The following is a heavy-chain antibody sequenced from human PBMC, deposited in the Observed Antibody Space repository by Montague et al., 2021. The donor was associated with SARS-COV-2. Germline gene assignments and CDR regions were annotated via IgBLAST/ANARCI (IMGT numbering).Heavy chain of an antibody. CDR3: ARGRQHFNMIVVVMTGGEYYFDX. D-gene: IGHD3-22*01. Sequence: SETLSLTSAVYGGSFSDNYWSWIRKPPGKGLEWIGEINHRGTSNYNPSLKSRVSISVDTSKNQFSLYLGSVTAADTAVYYCARGRQHFNMIVVVMTGGEYYFDXWGQGTLVTVSS. J-gene: IGHJ4*02. CDR1: GGSFSDNY. CDR2: INHRGTS. V-gene: IGHV4-34*01.